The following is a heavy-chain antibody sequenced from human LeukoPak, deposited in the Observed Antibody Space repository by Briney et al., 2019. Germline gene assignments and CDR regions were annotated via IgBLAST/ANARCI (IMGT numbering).Heavy chain of an antibody. J-gene: IGHJ5*02. CDR3: ARDRGGDYDSSGYYFWFDP. V-gene: IGHV3-21*01. Sequence: GGSLRLSCAASGFTFSSYSMNWVRQAPGRGLEWVSSISSSSSYIYYADSVKGRFTISRDNAKNSLYLQMNSLRAEDTAVYYCARDRGGDYDSSGYYFWFDPWGQGTLVTVSS. CDR1: GFTFSSYS. D-gene: IGHD3-22*01. CDR2: ISSSSSYI.